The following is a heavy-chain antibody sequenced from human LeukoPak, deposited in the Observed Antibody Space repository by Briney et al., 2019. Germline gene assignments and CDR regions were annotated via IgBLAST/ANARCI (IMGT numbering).Heavy chain of an antibody. J-gene: IGHJ6*03. CDR3: ARSRYSSSSSNYYYYMGV. CDR1: GGSISSYY. D-gene: IGHD6-6*01. CDR2: IYTSEST. Sequence: PSETLSLTCTVSGGSISSYYWSWIRQPAGKGLEWIGRIYTSESTNYNPSLKSRVTMSVDTSKNQFSLKLSSVTAADTAVYYCARSRYSSSSSNYYYYMGVWGKGTTVTVSS. V-gene: IGHV4-4*07.